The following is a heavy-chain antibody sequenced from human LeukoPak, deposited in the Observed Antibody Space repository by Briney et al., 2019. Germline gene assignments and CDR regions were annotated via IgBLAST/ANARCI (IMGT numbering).Heavy chain of an antibody. Sequence: GESLKISCKGSGYCFTNYWISWLRQMPGKGLEWMGRIDPSDSYTNYSPSFQGHVTISADKSISTAYLQWSSLKASDTAMYYCARMLRALGYYYYGMYVWGQGTTVTVSS. V-gene: IGHV5-10-1*01. D-gene: IGHD3-16*01. CDR3: ARMLRALGYYYYGMYV. J-gene: IGHJ6*02. CDR2: IDPSDSYT. CDR1: GYCFTNYW.